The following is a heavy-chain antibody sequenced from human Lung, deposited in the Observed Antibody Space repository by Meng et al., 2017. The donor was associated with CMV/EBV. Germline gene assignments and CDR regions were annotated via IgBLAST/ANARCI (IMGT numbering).Heavy chain of an antibody. V-gene: IGHV1-2*02. CDR2: ISPNSGDT. J-gene: IGHJ4*02. CDR3: ARAAYTSVFDF. CDR1: GHSFSGYY. D-gene: IGHD6-25*01. Sequence: ASVXVSCKASGHSFSGYYIHWLRQAPGQGHEWMGWISPNSGDTNYAQKFQGRVTMTRDTSTITVYMELTRMTSDDTAVYYCARAAYTSVFDFWGQGTLVTVSS.